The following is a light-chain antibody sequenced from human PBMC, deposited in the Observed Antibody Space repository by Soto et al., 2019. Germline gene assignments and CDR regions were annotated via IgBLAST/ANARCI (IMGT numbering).Light chain of an antibody. V-gene: IGKV1-13*02. CDR2: DAS. J-gene: IGKJ4*01. CDR1: QGISSA. CDR3: QQFNSYPLT. Sequence: AIQLTQSPSSLSASVGDRVTITCRASQGISSALAWYQQKPGKAPKLLIYDASSLDSGVPSRFSGSGSGTDFTLTISSLQSEDFATYYCQQFNSYPLTFGGGTKVEIK.